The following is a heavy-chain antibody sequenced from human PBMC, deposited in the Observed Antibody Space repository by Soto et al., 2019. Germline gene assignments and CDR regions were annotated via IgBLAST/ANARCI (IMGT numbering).Heavy chain of an antibody. CDR2: IYHSGST. J-gene: IGHJ6*02. V-gene: IGHV4-4*02. CDR3: ASTGRRNYYYGMDV. CDR1: GGSISSSNW. Sequence: PSETLSLTCAVSGGSISSSNWWSWVRQPPGKGLEWIGEIYHSGSTNYNPSLKSRVTISVDKSKNQFSLKLSSVTAADTAVYYCASTGRRNYYYGMDVWGQGTTDTVSS. D-gene: IGHD4-17*01.